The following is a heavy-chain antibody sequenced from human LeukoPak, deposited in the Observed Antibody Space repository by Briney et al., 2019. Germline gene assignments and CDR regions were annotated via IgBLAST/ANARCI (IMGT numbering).Heavy chain of an antibody. D-gene: IGHD3-16*02. J-gene: IGHJ4*02. V-gene: IGHV3-7*05. CDR1: GFTFSSYW. CDR2: KKQDGSEK. Sequence: GGSLRLSCAASGFTFSSYWMSWVRQAPGKGLEWVANKKQDGSEKYYVDSVKGRFTISRDNAKNSLYLQMNSLRAEDTAVYYCARDGQDDYVWGSYRSYYFDYWGQGTLVTVS. CDR3: ARDGQDDYVWGSYRSYYFDY.